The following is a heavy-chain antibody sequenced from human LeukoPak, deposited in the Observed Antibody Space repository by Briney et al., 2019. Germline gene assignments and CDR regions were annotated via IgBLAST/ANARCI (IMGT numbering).Heavy chain of an antibody. CDR3: ARGVVVPAAMGRYYYYMDV. J-gene: IGHJ6*03. CDR1: GYTFTSYG. Sequence: ASVKVSCKASGYTFTSYGISWVRQAPGQGLEWMGWISAYNGNTNYAQKLQGRVTMTTDTSTSTAYMELRSLRSDDTAVYYCARGVVVPAAMGRYYYYMDVWGKGTTVTISS. V-gene: IGHV1-18*01. CDR2: ISAYNGNT. D-gene: IGHD2-2*01.